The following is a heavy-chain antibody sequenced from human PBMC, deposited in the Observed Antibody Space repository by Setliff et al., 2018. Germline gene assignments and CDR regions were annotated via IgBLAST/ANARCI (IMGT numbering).Heavy chain of an antibody. V-gene: IGHV4-61*01. J-gene: IGHJ4*02. Sequence: PSETLSLTCTVSGGSVSSGSYYWSWIRQPPGKGLEWIGYIYYSGSTNHNPSLKSRVTISVDTSKNQFSLKLSSVTAADTAVYYCARSQWGGESYYFDYWGQGTLVTVSS. CDR2: IYYSGST. D-gene: IGHD2-15*01. CDR1: GGSVSSGSYY. CDR3: ARSQWGGESYYFDY.